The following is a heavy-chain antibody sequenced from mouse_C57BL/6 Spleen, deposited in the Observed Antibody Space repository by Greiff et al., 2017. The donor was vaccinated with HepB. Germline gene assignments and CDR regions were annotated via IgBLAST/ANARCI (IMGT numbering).Heavy chain of an antibody. CDR2: ISSGSSTI. CDR1: GFTFSDYG. Sequence: EVKVEESGGGLVKPGGSLKLSCAASGFTFSDYGMHWVRQAPEKGLEWVAYISSGSSTIYYADTVKGRFTISRDNAKNTLFLQMTSLRSEDTAMYYCAREFNWDNYAMDYWGQGTSVTVSS. D-gene: IGHD4-1*01. CDR3: AREFNWDNYAMDY. V-gene: IGHV5-17*01. J-gene: IGHJ4*01.